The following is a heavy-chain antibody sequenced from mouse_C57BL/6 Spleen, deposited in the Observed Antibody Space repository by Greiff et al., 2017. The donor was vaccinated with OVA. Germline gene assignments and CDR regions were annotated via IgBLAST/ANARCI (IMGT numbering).Heavy chain of an antibody. Sequence: QVHVKQPGAELVKPGASVKLSCKASGYTFTSYWMHWVKQRPGQGLEWIGMIHPNSGSTNYNEKFKSKATLTVDKSSSTAYMQLSSLTSEDSAVYYCASLYDGYFAMDYWGQGTSVTVSS. D-gene: IGHD2-3*01. CDR2: IHPNSGST. J-gene: IGHJ4*01. CDR1: GYTFTSYW. V-gene: IGHV1-64*01. CDR3: ASLYDGYFAMDY.